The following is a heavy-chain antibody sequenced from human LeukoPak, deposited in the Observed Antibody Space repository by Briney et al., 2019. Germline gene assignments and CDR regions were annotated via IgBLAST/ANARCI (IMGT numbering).Heavy chain of an antibody. CDR3: ARAALWLPLDY. CDR1: GFTFSSYV. Sequence: PGGSLRLSCAASGFTFSSYVMHWVRQAPGKGLEWVAVIWYDGSNKYYADSVKGRFTISRDNSKNTLYLQMNSLRAEDTAVYYCARAALWLPLDYWGQGTLVTVSS. J-gene: IGHJ4*02. D-gene: IGHD3-16*01. CDR2: IWYDGSNK. V-gene: IGHV3-33*01.